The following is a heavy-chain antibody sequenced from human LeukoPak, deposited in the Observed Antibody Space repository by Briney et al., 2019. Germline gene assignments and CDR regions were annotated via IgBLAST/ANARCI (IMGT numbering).Heavy chain of an antibody. CDR2: IFYDGSNK. J-gene: IGHJ4*02. Sequence: GRSLRLSCAASGFTLSNYGMHWVRQAPGKGLEWLAAIFYDGSNKYYADTVKGRFTISRDNSKNTLYLQVNSLRAEDTAVYYCARDQALYFSYGDYWGQGTLVTVSS. CDR1: GFTLSNYG. CDR3: ARDQALYFSYGDY. V-gene: IGHV3-33*01. D-gene: IGHD2/OR15-2a*01.